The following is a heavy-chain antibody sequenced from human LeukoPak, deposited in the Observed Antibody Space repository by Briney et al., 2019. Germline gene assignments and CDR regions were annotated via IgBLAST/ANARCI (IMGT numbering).Heavy chain of an antibody. D-gene: IGHD3-10*01. CDR1: GGTFSSYA. Sequence: SVKVSCKASGGTFSSYAISWVRQAPGQGFEWMGGIIPIFGTANYAQKFQGRVSITADESTSTAYMELSSLRSEDTAVYYCARDLARPGSYWGQGTLVTVSS. J-gene: IGHJ4*02. V-gene: IGHV1-69*13. CDR2: IIPIFGTA. CDR3: ARDLARPGSY.